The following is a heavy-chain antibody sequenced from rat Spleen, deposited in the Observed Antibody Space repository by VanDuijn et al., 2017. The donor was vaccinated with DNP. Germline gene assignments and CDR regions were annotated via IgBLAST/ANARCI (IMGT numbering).Heavy chain of an antibody. CDR2: ITYDGGRT. J-gene: IGHJ2*01. CDR3: STAIGDH. D-gene: IGHD1-2*01. CDR1: GFTLTNYD. V-gene: IGHV5S10*01. Sequence: EVQLVESGGGLVQPGRSMKLSCAASGFTLTNYDMAWVRQTPKKGLEWVATITYDGGRTFYRDSVKGRFTISRDNSKDTLYLQMDSLRSEDTATYYCSTAIGDHWGQGVMVTVSS.